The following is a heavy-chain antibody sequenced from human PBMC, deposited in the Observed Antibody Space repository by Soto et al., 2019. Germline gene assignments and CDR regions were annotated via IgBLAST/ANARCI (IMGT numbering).Heavy chain of an antibody. V-gene: IGHV4-59*08. D-gene: IGHD5-12*01. Sequence: PSETLSLTCTVSGASISSYYWGWIRQPPGKGLEWIGYIYYRGSTNYNPSLKSRLTMSVGASKNELSLRLTSVTAADTAVYYCARHSGYTGYDDLERWGHGTLVTVSS. CDR1: GASISSYY. J-gene: IGHJ4*01. CDR2: IYYRGST. CDR3: ARHSGYTGYDDLER.